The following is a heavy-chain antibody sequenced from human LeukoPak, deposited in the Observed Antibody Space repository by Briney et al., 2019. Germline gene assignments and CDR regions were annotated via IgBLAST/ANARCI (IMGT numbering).Heavy chain of an antibody. CDR3: ASSSGLNNWFDP. J-gene: IGHJ5*02. V-gene: IGHV5-51*01. D-gene: IGHD3-10*01. CDR2: IYPGDSDT. Sequence: GIIYPGDSDTRYSPSFQGQVTISADKSISTAYLQWSSLKASDTAMYYCASSSGLNNWFDPWGQGTLVTVSS.